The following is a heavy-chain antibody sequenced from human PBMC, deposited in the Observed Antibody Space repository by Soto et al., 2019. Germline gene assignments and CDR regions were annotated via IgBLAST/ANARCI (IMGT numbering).Heavy chain of an antibody. CDR1: SGSISGYY. J-gene: IGHJ4*02. CDR2: IYYSGST. Sequence: SETLSVTCSVSSGSISGYYWSWIRQTPEKGLEWIGYIYYSGSTNYNPSLKSRVTILIDMSKNQFSLKLTSVTAADTAVYYCAAAPRYWGQGILVTVS. D-gene: IGHD2-15*01. V-gene: IGHV4-59*01. CDR3: AAAPRY.